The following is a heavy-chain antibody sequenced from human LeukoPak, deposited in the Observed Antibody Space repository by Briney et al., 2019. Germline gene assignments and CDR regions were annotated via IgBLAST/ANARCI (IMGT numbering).Heavy chain of an antibody. CDR2: ISGSGGST. Sequence: GGSLRLSCAASGFTFSSYAMHWVRQAPGKGLEYVSAISGSGGSTYYADSVKGRFTISRDNSKNTLYLQMNSLRAEDTAVYYCAKGANSGSYIFDYWGQGTLVTVSS. J-gene: IGHJ4*02. CDR1: GFTFSSYA. CDR3: AKGANSGSYIFDY. D-gene: IGHD1-26*01. V-gene: IGHV3-23*01.